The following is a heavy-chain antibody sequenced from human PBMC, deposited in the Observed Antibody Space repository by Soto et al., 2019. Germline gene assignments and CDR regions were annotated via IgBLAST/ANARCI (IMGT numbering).Heavy chain of an antibody. CDR3: ARASTRIVGTPTDY. D-gene: IGHD3-22*01. CDR2: ISAYNGNT. CDR1: GYTFTSYG. Sequence: ASVKLSCKASGYTFTSYGISWVRQAPGQGLEWMGWISAYNGNTNYAQKLQGRVTMTTDTSTSTAYMELRSLRSDDTAVYYCARASTRIVGTPTDYWGQGTLVTVSS. V-gene: IGHV1-18*01. J-gene: IGHJ4*02.